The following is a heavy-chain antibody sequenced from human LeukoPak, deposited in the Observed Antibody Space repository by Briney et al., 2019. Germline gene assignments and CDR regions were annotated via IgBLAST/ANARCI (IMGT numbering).Heavy chain of an antibody. D-gene: IGHD1-1*01. J-gene: IGHJ4*02. CDR1: GGTFSSYA. CDR2: IIPIFGTA. CDR3: ARGGWNDVSDY. V-gene: IGHV1-69*05. Sequence: ASVKVSCKASGGTFSSYAISWVRQAPGQGLEWMGGIIPIFGTANYAQKFQGRVTITTDVSTSTAYMELSSLRSEDTAVYYCARGGWNDVSDYWGQGTLVTVSS.